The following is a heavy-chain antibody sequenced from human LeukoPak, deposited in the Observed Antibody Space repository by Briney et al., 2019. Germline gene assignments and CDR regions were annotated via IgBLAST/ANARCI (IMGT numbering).Heavy chain of an antibody. Sequence: PSETLSLTCSVSGGSISSYYWNWIRQPPGKGLEWIGYIYYSGSTNYNPSLKSRVTISVDTSKNQFSLKLSSVTAADTAVYYCARGGWYPESFQHWGQGALVTVSS. V-gene: IGHV4-59*01. CDR3: ARGGWYPESFQH. D-gene: IGHD6-19*01. J-gene: IGHJ1*01. CDR1: GGSISSYY. CDR2: IYYSGST.